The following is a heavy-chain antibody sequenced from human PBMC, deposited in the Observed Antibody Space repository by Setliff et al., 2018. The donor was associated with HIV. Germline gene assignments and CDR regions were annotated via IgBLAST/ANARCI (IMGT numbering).Heavy chain of an antibody. J-gene: IGHJ4*02. CDR3: AREPDSIPYDY. CDR2: FYYSGNT. Sequence: SETLSLTCTVSGGSISSSSYYRGWIRQPPGKGLEWIGSFYYSGNTYYNPSLKSRVTISVDASRNQFSLKLSSVTAADTAVYYCAREPDSIPYDYWGQGTLVTVSS. D-gene: IGHD4-4*01. V-gene: IGHV4-39*07. CDR1: GGSISSSSYY.